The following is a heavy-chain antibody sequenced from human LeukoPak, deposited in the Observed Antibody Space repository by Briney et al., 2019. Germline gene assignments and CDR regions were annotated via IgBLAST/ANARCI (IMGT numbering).Heavy chain of an antibody. Sequence: GESLKISCKGSGYSFTSYWIGWVRQMPGKGLEWMGIIYPGDSDIRYSPSFQGQVTISADKSISTAYLQWSSLKASDTAMYYCARQGYSSGWYGSDDAFDIWGQGTMVTASS. D-gene: IGHD6-19*01. CDR1: GYSFTSYW. J-gene: IGHJ3*02. CDR2: IYPGDSDI. CDR3: ARQGYSSGWYGSDDAFDI. V-gene: IGHV5-51*01.